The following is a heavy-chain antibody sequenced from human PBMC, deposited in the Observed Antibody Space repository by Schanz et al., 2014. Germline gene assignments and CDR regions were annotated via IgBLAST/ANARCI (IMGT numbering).Heavy chain of an antibody. Sequence: DVQLLESGGGLVQPGGSLRLSCAASGFTLSSYSMNWVRQAPGKGLEWVSYISGSSRTIYYADSMKGRFTVSRDNAENALYLQMNSLRAEDTGLYFCARGGSGSHYRLDYWGQGTLVTVSS. CDR3: ARGGSGSHYRLDY. V-gene: IGHV3-48*01. J-gene: IGHJ4*02. CDR2: ISGSSRTI. D-gene: IGHD1-26*01. CDR1: GFTLSSYS.